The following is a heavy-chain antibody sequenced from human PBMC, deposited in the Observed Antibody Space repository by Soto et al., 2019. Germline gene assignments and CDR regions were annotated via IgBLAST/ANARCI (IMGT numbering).Heavy chain of an antibody. Sequence: PSETLSLTCTVSGGSISSGGYYWSLIRQHPGKGLEWIGYIYYSGSTYYNPSLKRRVTISVDTSKNQFSLKLSSVTAADTAVYYCARDWVYFYGYGYYYYRMDVWGQGTTVTVSS. D-gene: IGHD5-18*01. CDR2: IYYSGST. CDR3: ARDWVYFYGYGYYYYRMDV. J-gene: IGHJ6*02. CDR1: GGSISSGGYY. V-gene: IGHV4-31*03.